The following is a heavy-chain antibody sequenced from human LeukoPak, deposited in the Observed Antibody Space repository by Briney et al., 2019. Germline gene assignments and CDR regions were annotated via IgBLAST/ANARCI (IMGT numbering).Heavy chain of an antibody. D-gene: IGHD3-9*01. CDR3: ARAYYDILTGYPQDAFDI. V-gene: IGHV1-18*01. J-gene: IGHJ3*02. CDR2: VSAYNGNT. CDR1: GYTFTSYG. Sequence: ASVKVSCKASGYTFTSYGISWVRQAPGQGLEWMGWVSAYNGNTNYAQKLQGRVTMTTDTSTSTAYMELRSLRSDDTAVYYCARAYYDILTGYPQDAFDIWGQGTMVTVSS.